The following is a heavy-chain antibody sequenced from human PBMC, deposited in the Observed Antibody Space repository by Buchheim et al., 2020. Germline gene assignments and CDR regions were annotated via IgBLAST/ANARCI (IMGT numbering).Heavy chain of an antibody. CDR1: GGSISSSSYY. D-gene: IGHD2-15*01. CDR3: ARFGSFPYYFDY. Sequence: QLQLQESGPGLVKPSETLSLTCTVSGGSISSSSYYWGWIRQPPGKGLEWIGSIYYSGRTYYNPSLKSRVTISVDTSKKQCFLKLSSVTAADTAVYYCARFGSFPYYFDYWGQGTL. J-gene: IGHJ4*02. CDR2: IYYSGRT. V-gene: IGHV4-39*01.